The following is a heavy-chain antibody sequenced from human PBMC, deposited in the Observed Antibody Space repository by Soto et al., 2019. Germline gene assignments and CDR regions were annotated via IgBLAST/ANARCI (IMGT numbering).Heavy chain of an antibody. CDR3: ARNGALDY. D-gene: IGHD2-8*01. CDR2: ILYSGTT. V-gene: IGHV4-30-4*01. J-gene: IGHJ4*02. Sequence: QVQLQESGPGLVKPSQTLSLTCTVSGGSISSGDYYWSWIRQPPGKGLEWIGYILYSGTTNYNPSLESRLTISVDTSKNQVSLNLTSVTSAVTAVYYCARNGALDYWGRGTLVTVSS. CDR1: GGSISSGDYY.